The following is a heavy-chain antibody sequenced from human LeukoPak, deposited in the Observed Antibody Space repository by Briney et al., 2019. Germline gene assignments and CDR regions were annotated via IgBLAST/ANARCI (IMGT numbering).Heavy chain of an antibody. CDR2: IYYSGST. D-gene: IGHD6-6*01. J-gene: IGHJ4*02. CDR1: GGSISSSSYY. CDR3: ARPAGSSSWGGLGYYFDY. V-gene: IGHV4-39*01. Sequence: SETLSLTCTVSGGSISSSSYYWGWIRQPPGKGLEWIGSIYYSGSTYYNPSLNSRVTISVDTSKNQFSLKLSSVTAADTAVYYCARPAGSSSWGGLGYYFDYWGQGTLVTVSS.